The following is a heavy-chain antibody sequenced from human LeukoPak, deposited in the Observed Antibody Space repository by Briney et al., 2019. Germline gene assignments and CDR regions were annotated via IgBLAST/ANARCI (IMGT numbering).Heavy chain of an antibody. CDR3: AREVSSSFDY. V-gene: IGHV4-39*07. CDR2: IYYSGST. D-gene: IGHD6-6*01. Sequence: SETLSLTCTVSGGSISSSSYYWGWLRQPPGKGLEWIGSIYYSGSTYYNPSLKSRVTISVDTSKNQFSLKLSSVTAADTAVYYCAREVSSSFDYWGQGTLVTVSS. CDR1: GGSISSSSYY. J-gene: IGHJ4*02.